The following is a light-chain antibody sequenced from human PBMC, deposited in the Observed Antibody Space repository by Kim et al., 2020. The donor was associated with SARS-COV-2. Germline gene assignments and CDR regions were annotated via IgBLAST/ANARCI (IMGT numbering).Light chain of an antibody. Sequence: DVVLTQSPLSLPVTLGQPASISCRSSQSLAHSDGNTYLNWFQQRPGQSPRRLIYKVSNRDSGVPDRFSGSGSGTDFTLEISRVEAEDIGVYYCMQGIHRRTFGQGTKLEI. J-gene: IGKJ2*01. V-gene: IGKV2-30*02. CDR3: MQGIHRRT. CDR1: QSLAHSDGNTY. CDR2: KVS.